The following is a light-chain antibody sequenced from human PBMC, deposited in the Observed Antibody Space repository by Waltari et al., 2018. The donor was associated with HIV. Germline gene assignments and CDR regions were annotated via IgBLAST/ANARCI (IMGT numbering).Light chain of an antibody. Sequence: QSALTQPASVSGSPGQSITISCTGTSNDVGRYDYVSWYQHHPGKAPKLLIYEVTNRPSGISNRFSGSKSGNTASLTICGLQAEDEADYYCSSYVVNSTPYVFGSGTKVTVL. V-gene: IGLV2-14*01. CDR3: SSYVVNSTPYV. CDR1: SNDVGRYDY. J-gene: IGLJ1*01. CDR2: EVT.